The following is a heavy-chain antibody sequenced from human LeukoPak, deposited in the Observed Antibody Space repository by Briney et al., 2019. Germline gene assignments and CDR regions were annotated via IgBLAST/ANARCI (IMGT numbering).Heavy chain of an antibody. V-gene: IGHV3-30*04. Sequence: GGSLRLSCSGAGFTFRDSAFHWVRQAPGKGLKGVAVISDDGSKRFYADSVKGRFTISRDNSRGTLYLHMQTLRPEDSAVYYCARESGFMMVGEINADNWFDPWGQGTPVTVSS. D-gene: IGHD3-3*01. CDR1: GFTFRDSA. CDR3: ARESGFMMVGEINADNWFDP. J-gene: IGHJ5*02. CDR2: ISDDGSKR.